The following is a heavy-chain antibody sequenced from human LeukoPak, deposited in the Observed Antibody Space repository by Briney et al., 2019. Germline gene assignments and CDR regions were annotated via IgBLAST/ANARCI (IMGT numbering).Heavy chain of an antibody. CDR3: AREDYYYYMDV. CDR1: GYSISSGYY. J-gene: IGHJ6*03. V-gene: IGHV4-38-2*02. CDR2: IYHSGST. Sequence: PSETLSLTCTVSGYSISSGYYWGWIRQPPGKGLEWIGSIYHSGSTYYNPSLKSRVTISVDTSKNQFSLKLSSVTAADTAVYYCAREDYYYYMDVWGKGTTVTVSS.